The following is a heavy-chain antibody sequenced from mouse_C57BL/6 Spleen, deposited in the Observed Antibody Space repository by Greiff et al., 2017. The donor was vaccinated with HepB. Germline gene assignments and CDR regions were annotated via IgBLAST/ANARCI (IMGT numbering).Heavy chain of an antibody. V-gene: IGHV5-16*01. Sequence: EVKLVESEGGLVQPGSSMKLSCTASGFTFSDYYMAWVRQVPEKGLEWVANINYDGSSTYYLDSLKSRFIISRDNAKNILYLQMSSLKSEDTATYYCARVSFFYFDYWGQGTTLTVSS. CDR1: GFTFSDYY. CDR2: INYDGSST. CDR3: ARVSFFYFDY. J-gene: IGHJ2*01.